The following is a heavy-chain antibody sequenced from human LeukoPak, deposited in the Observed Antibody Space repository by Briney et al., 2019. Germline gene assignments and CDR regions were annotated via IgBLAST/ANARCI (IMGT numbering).Heavy chain of an antibody. V-gene: IGHV3-30*02. Sequence: GGSLRLSCAASGFTFSSYGMHWVRQAPGKGLEWVAFIRYDGSNKYYADSVKGRFTISRDNSKNTLYLQMNSLRAEDTAVYYCAKDLGIQLWFAPFDYWGQGTLVTVSS. CDR1: GFTFSSYG. CDR3: AKDLGIQLWFAPFDY. D-gene: IGHD5-18*01. CDR2: IRYDGSNK. J-gene: IGHJ4*02.